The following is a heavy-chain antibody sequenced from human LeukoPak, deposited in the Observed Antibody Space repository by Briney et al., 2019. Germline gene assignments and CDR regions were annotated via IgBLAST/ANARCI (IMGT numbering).Heavy chain of an antibody. J-gene: IGHJ4*02. V-gene: IGHV4-34*01. D-gene: IGHD1-26*01. CDR2: INHSGST. Sequence: SETLSLTCAVYGGPFSGYYWSWIRLPPGKGLEWIGEINHSGSTNYNPSLKSRVTISVDTSKNQFSLKLSSVTAADTAVYYCARGVVGATHFDYWGQGTLVTVSS. CDR3: ARGVVGATHFDY. CDR1: GGPFSGYY.